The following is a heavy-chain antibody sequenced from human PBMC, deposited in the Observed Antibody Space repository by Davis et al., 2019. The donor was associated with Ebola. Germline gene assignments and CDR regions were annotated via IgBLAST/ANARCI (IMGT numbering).Heavy chain of an antibody. CDR2: INSDGSST. D-gene: IGHD2/OR15-2a*01. CDR3: AKIVSGY. Sequence: GESPKTPCAASGFTFSSYWMSWVRQAPGKGLVWVSRINSDGSSTSYADSVKGRFTISRDNAKNTLYLQMNSLRAEDTAVYYCAKIVSGYWGQGTLVTVSS. CDR1: GFTFSSYW. V-gene: IGHV3-74*01. J-gene: IGHJ4*02.